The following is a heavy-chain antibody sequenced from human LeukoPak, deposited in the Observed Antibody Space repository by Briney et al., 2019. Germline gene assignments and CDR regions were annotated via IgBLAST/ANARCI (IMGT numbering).Heavy chain of an antibody. V-gene: IGHV3-9*01. Sequence: GGSLRLSCAASGFTFDDYAMHWVRQAPGKGLEWVSGISWNSGSIGYADSVKGRFTISRDNSKNTLYLQMNSLRAEDTAVYYCANGRINFDPWGQGTLVTVSS. J-gene: IGHJ5*02. D-gene: IGHD1-26*01. CDR1: GFTFDDYA. CDR2: ISWNSGSI. CDR3: ANGRINFDP.